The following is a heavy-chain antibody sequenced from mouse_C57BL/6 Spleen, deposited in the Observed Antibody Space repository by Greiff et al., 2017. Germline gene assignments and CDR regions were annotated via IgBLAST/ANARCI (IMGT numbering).Heavy chain of an antibody. CDR1: GFTFSDYG. CDR3: ARPRPYAMAY. J-gene: IGHJ4*01. Sequence: EVKLVESGGGLVKPGGSLKLSCAASGFTFSDYGMHWVRQAPEKGLEWVAYISSGSSTIYSADTVKGRFTISRDNAKNTLFLQMTSLRSEDTAMYYCARPRPYAMAYWGQGTSVTDSS. V-gene: IGHV5-17*01. CDR2: ISSGSSTI.